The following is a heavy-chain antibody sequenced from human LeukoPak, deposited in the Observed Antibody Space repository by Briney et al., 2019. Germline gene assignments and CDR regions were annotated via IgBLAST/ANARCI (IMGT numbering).Heavy chain of an antibody. CDR1: GFTFSSYA. CDR3: ARTLSYGSGTYYMWFDY. V-gene: IGHV3-23*01. D-gene: IGHD3-10*01. Sequence: PGGSLRLSCAASGFTFSSYAMSWVRQAPGKGLEWVSAISGSGGSTYYADSVKGRFTISRDNSKNTLYLQMNSLRAEDTAVYYCARTLSYGSGTYYMWFDYWGQGTLVTVSS. CDR2: ISGSGGST. J-gene: IGHJ4*02.